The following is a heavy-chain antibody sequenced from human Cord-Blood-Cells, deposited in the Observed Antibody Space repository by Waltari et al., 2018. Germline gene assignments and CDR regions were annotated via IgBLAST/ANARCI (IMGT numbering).Heavy chain of an antibody. CDR3: ARGPDSSGYYFDY. CDR2: IKQDGSEK. V-gene: IGHV3-7*01. J-gene: IGHJ4*02. CDR1: VFTFSSYW. Sequence: EVQLVESGGGLVQHGGSLRLSCAASVFTFSSYWMSWVRQAQGKGLEWVANIKQDGSEKYYVDSVKGRFTISRDNAKNSLYLQMNSLRAEDTAVYYCARGPDSSGYYFDYWGQGTLVTVSS. D-gene: IGHD3-22*01.